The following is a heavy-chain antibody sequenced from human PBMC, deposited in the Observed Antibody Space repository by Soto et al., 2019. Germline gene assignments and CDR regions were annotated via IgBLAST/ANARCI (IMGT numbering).Heavy chain of an antibody. J-gene: IGHJ4*02. V-gene: IGHV3-30-3*01. CDR2: ISYSGNNK. Sequence: QVQLVESGGGVVQPGRSLRLSCAASGFTFSYYAMHWVRQAPGKELEWVALISYSGNNKYYADSVKGRFTISRDNSENTLYLPMNSLGPEDTAIYYCARTPETSGYYSYFDSWGQGTLITVSS. D-gene: IGHD3-22*01. CDR3: ARTPETSGYYSYFDS. CDR1: GFTFSYYA.